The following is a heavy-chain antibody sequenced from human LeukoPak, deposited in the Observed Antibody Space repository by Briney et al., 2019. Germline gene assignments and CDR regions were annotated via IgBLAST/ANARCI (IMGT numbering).Heavy chain of an antibody. CDR3: ARDGTVAAAAQYNWFDP. CDR1: GGSFSGYY. CDR2: INHSGST. D-gene: IGHD6-13*01. V-gene: IGHV4-34*01. J-gene: IGHJ5*02. Sequence: PSETLSLTCAVYGGSFSGYYWSWIRQPPGKGLEWIGEINHSGSTNYNPSLKSRVTISVDTSKNQFSLKLSSVTAADTAVYYCARDGTVAAAAQYNWFDPWGQGTLVTVSS.